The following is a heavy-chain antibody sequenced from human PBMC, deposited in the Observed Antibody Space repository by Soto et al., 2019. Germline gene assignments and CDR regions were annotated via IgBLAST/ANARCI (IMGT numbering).Heavy chain of an antibody. J-gene: IGHJ4*02. CDR3: ARDVVSKYSYGIDY. D-gene: IGHD5-18*01. CDR1: GGSISSSSYY. Sequence: SETLSLTCTVSGGSISSSSYYWGWIRQPPGKGLEWIGSIYYSGSTYYNPSLKSRVTISVDTSKNQFSLKLSSVTAADTAVYYCARDVVSKYSYGIDYWGQGTLVTVSS. V-gene: IGHV4-39*02. CDR2: IYYSGST.